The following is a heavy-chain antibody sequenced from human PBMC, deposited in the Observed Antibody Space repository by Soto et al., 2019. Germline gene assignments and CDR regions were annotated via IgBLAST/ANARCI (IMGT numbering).Heavy chain of an antibody. CDR1: GGSISRYY. V-gene: IGHV4-59*01. CDR3: ARGWRTIRGVYYYYMDV. D-gene: IGHD1-1*01. CDR2: IYYSGST. Sequence: PSETLSLTCTVSGGSISRYYWSWIRQPPGKGLEWIGYIYYSGSTNYNPSLKSRVTISVDTSKNQFSLKLSSVTAADTAVYYCARGWRTIRGVYYYYMDVWGKGTTVTVSS. J-gene: IGHJ6*03.